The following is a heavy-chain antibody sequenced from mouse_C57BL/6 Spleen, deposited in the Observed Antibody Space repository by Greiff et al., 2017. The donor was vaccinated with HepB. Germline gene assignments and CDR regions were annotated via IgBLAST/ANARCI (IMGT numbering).Heavy chain of an antibody. CDR3: ARHLGYGSSYYYAMDY. J-gene: IGHJ4*01. V-gene: IGHV5-4*03. CDR1: GFTFSSYA. D-gene: IGHD1-1*01. CDR2: ISDGGSYT. Sequence: EVKLEESGGGLVKPGGSLKLSCAASGFTFSSYAMSWVRQTPEKRLEWVATISDGGSYTYYPDNVKGRFTISRDNAKNNLYLQMSHLKSEDTAMYYCARHLGYGSSYYYAMDYWGQGTSVTVSS.